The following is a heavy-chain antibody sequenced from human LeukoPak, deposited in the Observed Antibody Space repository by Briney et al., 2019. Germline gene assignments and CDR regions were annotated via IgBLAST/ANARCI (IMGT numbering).Heavy chain of an antibody. CDR1: GYTFTSYY. CDR2: INPSGGST. D-gene: IGHD4-17*01. J-gene: IGHJ4*02. CDR3: ATDYGDYLGVDY. Sequence: ASVKVSCKASGYTFTSYYMHWVRQAPGQGLERMGIINPSGGSTSYAQKFQGRVTMTRDTSTSTVYMELSSLRSEDTAVYYCATDYGDYLGVDYWGQGTLVTVSS. V-gene: IGHV1-46*01.